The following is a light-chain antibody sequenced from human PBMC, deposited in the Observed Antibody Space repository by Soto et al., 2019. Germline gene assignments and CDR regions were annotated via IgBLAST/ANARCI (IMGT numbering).Light chain of an antibody. V-gene: IGLV2-14*01. CDR1: TSDVGGYNY. J-gene: IGLJ1*01. CDR2: EVR. CDR3: SSYTGGGLCV. Sequence: QSVLTQPATVSGSPGQSITISCTGTTSDVGGYNYVSWYQQRQGKAPKLMIYEVRNRPSGISNRFSDSKSGNTASLTISGLQAEDEADYYCSSYTGGGLCVLGAAKKVTVX.